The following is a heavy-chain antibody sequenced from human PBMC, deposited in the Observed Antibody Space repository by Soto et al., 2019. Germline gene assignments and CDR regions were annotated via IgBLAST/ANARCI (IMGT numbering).Heavy chain of an antibody. CDR3: ARLPRSDYGDWFDP. D-gene: IGHD4-17*01. J-gene: IGHJ5*02. CDR2: IYYSGST. V-gene: IGHV4-39*01. CDR1: GGPISSSSYY. Sequence: SETLSLTCTVSGGPISSSSYYWGWIRQPPGKGLEWIGSIYYSGSTYYNPSLKSRVTISVDTSKNQFSLKLSSVTAADTAVYYCARLPRSDYGDWFDPWGQGTLVTVSS.